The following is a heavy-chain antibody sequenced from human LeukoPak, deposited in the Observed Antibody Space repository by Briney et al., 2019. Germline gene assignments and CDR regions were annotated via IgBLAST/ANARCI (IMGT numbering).Heavy chain of an antibody. V-gene: IGHV3-21*01. Sequence: GGSLRLSCAASGFTFSSYSLNWVRQAPGKGLEWVSSISSSSSYIYYADSVKGRFTISRDNAKNSLYLQMNSLRAEDTALYYCARYCDYDSRGYYYYFDYWGQGTLVTVSS. J-gene: IGHJ4*02. CDR3: ARYCDYDSRGYYYYFDY. CDR2: ISSSSSYI. D-gene: IGHD3-22*01. CDR1: GFTFSSYS.